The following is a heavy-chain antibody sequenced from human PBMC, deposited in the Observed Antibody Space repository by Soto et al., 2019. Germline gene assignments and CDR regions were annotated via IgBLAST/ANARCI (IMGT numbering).Heavy chain of an antibody. V-gene: IGHV3-21*01. D-gene: IGHD5-18*01. CDR3: ARALGPYSYGHSDYGMDV. CDR1: GFTFSSYS. CDR2: ISSSSSYI. Sequence: GGSLRLSCAASGFTFSSYSMNWVRQAPGKGLEWVSSISSSSSYIYYADSVKGRFTISRDNAKNSLYLQMNSLRAEDTAVYYCARALGPYSYGHSDYGMDVWGQGTTVTVSS. J-gene: IGHJ6*02.